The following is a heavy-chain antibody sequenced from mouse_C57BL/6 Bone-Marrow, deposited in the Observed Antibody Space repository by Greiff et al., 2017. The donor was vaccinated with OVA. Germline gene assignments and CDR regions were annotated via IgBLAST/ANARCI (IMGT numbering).Heavy chain of an antibody. Sequence: EVKLVESGGGLVKPGGSLKLSCAASGFTFSDYGMHWVRQAPEQGLEWVAYISRGSSPIYYADTVKGRFTISRDNAKNTLFLQMTSLRSEDTAMCYCARINYWYFDVWGTGTTVTVSS. V-gene: IGHV5-17*01. CDR1: GFTFSDYG. J-gene: IGHJ1*03. CDR2: ISRGSSPI. CDR3: ARINYWYFDV.